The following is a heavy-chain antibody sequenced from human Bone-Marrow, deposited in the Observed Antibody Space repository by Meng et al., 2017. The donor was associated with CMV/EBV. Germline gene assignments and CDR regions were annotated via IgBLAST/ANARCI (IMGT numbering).Heavy chain of an antibody. CDR3: AREGDIVVVPAPPYYYGMDV. D-gene: IGHD2-2*01. J-gene: IGHJ6*02. CDR1: GFTFSSYS. Sequence: GESLKISCAASGFTFSSYSMNWVRQAPGKGLEWVSYISSSSSTIYYADSVKGRFTISRDNAKNSLYLQMNSLRAEDTAVYYCAREGDIVVVPAPPYYYGMDVWGQGPTVTVSS. V-gene: IGHV3-48*04. CDR2: ISSSSSTI.